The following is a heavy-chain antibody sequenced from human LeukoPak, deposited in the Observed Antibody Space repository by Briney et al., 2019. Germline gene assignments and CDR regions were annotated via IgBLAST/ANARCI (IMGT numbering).Heavy chain of an antibody. CDR2: IYPGDSET. J-gene: IGHJ4*02. D-gene: IGHD4-11*01. CDR1: GYIFTTYW. CDR3: ARPGYRNFRSVPISSDY. V-gene: IGHV5-51*01. Sequence: GASLQISCTCSGYIFTTYWIGWVRPLPGKGLEWMGIIYPGDSETRYSPSFQGQVTISTDKSISTAYLQWNSLKASDTAMYYCARPGYRNFRSVPISSDYWGQGTLVTVSS.